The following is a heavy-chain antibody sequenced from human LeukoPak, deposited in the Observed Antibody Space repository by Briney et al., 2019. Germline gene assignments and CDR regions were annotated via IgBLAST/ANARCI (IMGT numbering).Heavy chain of an antibody. D-gene: IGHD3-22*01. J-gene: IGHJ5*02. CDR3: ARVRTITMIVAFDP. V-gene: IGHV4-34*01. CDR1: GGSFSGYY. CDR2: INHSGST. Sequence: SETLSLTCTVYGGSFSGYYWSWIRQPPGKGLEWIGEINHSGSTNYNPSLKSRVTMSVDTSKNQFSLKLSSVTAADTAVYYCARVRTITMIVAFDPWGQGTLVTVSS.